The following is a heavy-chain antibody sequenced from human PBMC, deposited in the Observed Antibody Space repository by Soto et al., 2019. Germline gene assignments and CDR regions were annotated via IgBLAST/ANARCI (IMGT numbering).Heavy chain of an antibody. CDR1: GFSLTANGMC. CDR2: INWNDDK. D-gene: IGHD2-2*01. V-gene: IGHV2-70*12. J-gene: IGHJ5*02. CDR3: ARTYPYHTNAFDP. Sequence: SGPTLVNPTQTLTLTCTFSGFSLTANGMCVNWIRQPPGKALSWLAHINWNDDKYYNTSLKTSLTISKDTAKNKVVLTMTNMDRLDTATYYCARTYPYHTNAFDPCGKGTLVTVSS.